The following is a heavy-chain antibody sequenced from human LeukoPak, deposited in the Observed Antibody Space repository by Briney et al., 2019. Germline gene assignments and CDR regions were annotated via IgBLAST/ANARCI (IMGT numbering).Heavy chain of an antibody. D-gene: IGHD4-17*01. CDR2: INPNSGGT. CDR1: GYTFTGYY. J-gene: IGHJ5*02. Sequence: GASVTVSCKASGYTFTGYYMHWVRQAPGQGLEWMGWINPNSGGTNYAQKFQGRVTMTRDTSISTAYMELSRLRSDDTAVYYCAREEGTGYGDDHDWFDGWGQRTLVTVSS. CDR3: AREEGTGYGDDHDWFDG. V-gene: IGHV1-2*02.